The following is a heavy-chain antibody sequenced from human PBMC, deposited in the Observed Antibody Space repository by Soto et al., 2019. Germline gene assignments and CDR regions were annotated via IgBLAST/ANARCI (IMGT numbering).Heavy chain of an antibody. Sequence: QVQLQESGPGLVKPSETLSLTCTVSGGSVSSGSYYWSWIRQPPGKGLEWIGYIYYSGSTNYNPSLKSRVSISVDTSNNQFSLKLSSVTAADTAVYYCARATDSSSWYGVGWFDPWGQGTLVTVSS. V-gene: IGHV4-61*01. CDR1: GGSVSSGSYY. CDR3: ARATDSSSWYGVGWFDP. J-gene: IGHJ5*02. CDR2: IYYSGST. D-gene: IGHD6-13*01.